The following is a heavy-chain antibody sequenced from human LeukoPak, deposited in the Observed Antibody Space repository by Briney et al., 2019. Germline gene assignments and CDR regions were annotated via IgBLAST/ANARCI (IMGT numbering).Heavy chain of an antibody. V-gene: IGHV3-30*02. CDR3: XXDKSLPQAWYYFDY. J-gene: IGHJ4*02. CDR1: GFTFSSYG. Sequence: GGSLRLSCAASGFTFSSYGMHWVRQAPGKGLEWVAFIRYDGSNKYYADSVKGRFTISRDNSKNTLYLQMNSLRAVDTAVYYXXXDKSLPQAWYYFDYWGQGTLVTVSS. CDR2: IRYDGSNK. D-gene: IGHD3-16*02.